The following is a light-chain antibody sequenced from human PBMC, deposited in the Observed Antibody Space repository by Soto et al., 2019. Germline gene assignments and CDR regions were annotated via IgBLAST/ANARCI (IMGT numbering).Light chain of an antibody. J-gene: IGLJ3*02. Sequence: QLVLTQPPSVSGAPGQRVTISCTGSSSNIGAGYDVHWYQKLPGTAPKLLIYGNSNRPSGVPDRFSGSKSCTSASLAITGLQAEDEADYYCQSYDSSLSGSVFGGGTKLTVL. CDR2: GNS. CDR1: SSNIGAGYD. CDR3: QSYDSSLSGSV. V-gene: IGLV1-40*01.